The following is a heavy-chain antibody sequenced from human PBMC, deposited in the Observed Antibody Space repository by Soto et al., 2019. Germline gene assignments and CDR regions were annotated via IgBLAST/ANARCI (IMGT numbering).Heavy chain of an antibody. CDR1: GFTFSSYA. V-gene: IGHV3-23*01. D-gene: IGHD5-12*01. Sequence: SLRLSCAASGFTFSSYAMSWVRQAPGKGLEWVSAISGSGGSTYYADSVKGRFTISRDNSKNTLYLQMNSLRAEDTAVYYCAKDLSGYPPYYYYGMDVCGHLTTGTVS. CDR3: AKDLSGYPPYYYYGMDV. CDR2: ISGSGGST. J-gene: IGHJ6*02.